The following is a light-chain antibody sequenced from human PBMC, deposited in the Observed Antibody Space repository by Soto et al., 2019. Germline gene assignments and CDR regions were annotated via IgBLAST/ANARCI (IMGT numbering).Light chain of an antibody. V-gene: IGLV2-14*01. CDR2: DVN. Sequence: QSALTQPASVSGSPGQSITLSCTGTSSDIGGYDYVSWYQRHPGKAPKLIIYDVNNRPSGVSNRFSGSKSGNTASLTISGLQAEDEAAYYCISYASGSSHVVFGGGTKLTVL. J-gene: IGLJ2*01. CDR1: SSDIGGYDY. CDR3: ISYASGSSHVV.